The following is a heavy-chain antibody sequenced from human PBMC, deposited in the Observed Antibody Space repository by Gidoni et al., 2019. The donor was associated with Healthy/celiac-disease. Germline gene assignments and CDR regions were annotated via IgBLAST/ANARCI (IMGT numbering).Heavy chain of an antibody. J-gene: IGHJ4*02. CDR3: ARGRHLDY. V-gene: IGHV4-59*09. Sequence: GGTNYNPSLKSRVTISVDTSKNQFSLKLSSVTAADTAVYYCARGRHLDYWGQGTLVTVSS. CDR2: GGT.